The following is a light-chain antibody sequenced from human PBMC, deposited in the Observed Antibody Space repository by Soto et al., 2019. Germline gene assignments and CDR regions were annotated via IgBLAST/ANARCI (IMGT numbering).Light chain of an antibody. CDR1: NSDVGNYNL. Sequence: QSVLTQPASVSGSPGQSITISCTGTNSDVGNYNLVSWYQLHSGKAPKLMIYEGSKRPSGVSNRFSGSKSGNTASLTISGLXXXXXADYYCCSNAGSSTSVFGGGTKL. CDR2: EGS. J-gene: IGLJ2*01. CDR3: CSNAGSSTSV. V-gene: IGLV2-23*01.